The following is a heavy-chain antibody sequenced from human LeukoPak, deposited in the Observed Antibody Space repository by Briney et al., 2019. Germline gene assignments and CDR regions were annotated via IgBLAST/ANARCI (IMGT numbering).Heavy chain of an antibody. J-gene: IGHJ4*02. CDR1: GGTFSSYA. Sequence: ASVKVSCKASGGTFSSYAISWVRQAPGQGLEWMGRIIPILGIANYAQKFQGRVTITADKSTSTAYMELSSLRSEDTAVYYCARSRRAYSSSWYHWGQGTLVTVSS. D-gene: IGHD6-13*01. V-gene: IGHV1-69*04. CDR3: ARSRRAYSSSWYH. CDR2: IIPILGIA.